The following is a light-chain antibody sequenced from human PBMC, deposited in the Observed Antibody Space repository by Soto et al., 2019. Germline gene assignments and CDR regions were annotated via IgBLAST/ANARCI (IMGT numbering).Light chain of an antibody. CDR3: QSYDSSLSGYV. Sequence: QSVLTQPPSVSEAPWQRVTISCTGGSSNIGAGYDVHWYQQLPGTAPKLLIYGNSNRPSGVPDRFSGSKSGTSASLAITGLQAEDEADYYCQSYDSSLSGYVFGTGTKVTVL. J-gene: IGLJ1*01. V-gene: IGLV1-40*01. CDR2: GNS. CDR1: SSNIGAGYD.